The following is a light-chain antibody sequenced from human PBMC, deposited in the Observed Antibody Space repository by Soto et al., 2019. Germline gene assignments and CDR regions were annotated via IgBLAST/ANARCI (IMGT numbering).Light chain of an antibody. CDR2: AAS. CDR3: QQSYTTSFT. V-gene: IGKV1-39*01. Sequence: DIQMTQSPSSLPASVGDRVTITCRTSQSIDNYLNWYQQKPGKAPKLLMYAASTLQSGVPSRFSGSGSETDFTITISSLQHEDLANYYCQQSYTTSFTFGPAT. CDR1: QSIDNY. J-gene: IGKJ3*01.